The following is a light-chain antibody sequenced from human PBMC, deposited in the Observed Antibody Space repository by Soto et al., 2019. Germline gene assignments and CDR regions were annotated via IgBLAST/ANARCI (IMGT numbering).Light chain of an antibody. J-gene: IGKJ5*01. CDR1: QSVSSSY. CDR3: QQRSNWPFT. CDR2: DAS. V-gene: IGKV3D-20*02. Sequence: EIVLTQSPGTLSLSPGERATLSCRASQSVSSSYLAWYQQKPGLAPRLLIYDASSRATGIPDRFSGSGSGTDFTLTISRLEPEDFAVYYCQQRSNWPFTFGQGTRLEI.